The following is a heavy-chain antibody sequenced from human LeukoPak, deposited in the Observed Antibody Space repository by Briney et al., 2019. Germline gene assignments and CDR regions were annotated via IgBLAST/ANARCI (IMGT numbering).Heavy chain of an antibody. CDR3: AKVGDRIVVVPAAILGAFDI. CDR1: GFTFSSYA. CDR2: ISGSGGST. V-gene: IGHV3-23*01. Sequence: GGSLRLSCAASGFTFSSYAMSWVRQAPGKGLEWVSAISGSGGSTYYADSVKGRFTISRDNSKNTLYLQMNSPRAEDTAVYYCAKVGDRIVVVPAAILGAFDIWGQGTMVTVSS. D-gene: IGHD2-2*02. J-gene: IGHJ3*02.